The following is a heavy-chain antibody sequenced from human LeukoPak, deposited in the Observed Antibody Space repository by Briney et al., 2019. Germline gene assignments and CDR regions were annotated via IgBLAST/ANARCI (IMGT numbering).Heavy chain of an antibody. Sequence: GGSLRLSCAASGFTVSSNYMSWVRQAPGKGLEWVSIIYSGGSTYYADSVKGRFTISRDNSKNTLYLQMNSLRAEDTAVYYCAKRSLSGTWYFDLWGRGTLVIVSS. CDR2: IYSGGST. D-gene: IGHD3-3*01. CDR1: GFTVSSNY. J-gene: IGHJ2*01. V-gene: IGHV3-53*01. CDR3: AKRSLSGTWYFDL.